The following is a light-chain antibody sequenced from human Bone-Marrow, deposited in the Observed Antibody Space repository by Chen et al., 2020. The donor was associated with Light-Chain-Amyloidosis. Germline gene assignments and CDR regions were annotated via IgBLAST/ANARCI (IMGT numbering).Light chain of an antibody. Sequence: SSVLTQPPSVSVAPGQTASITCGGDNIGSKSVQWYQLKPGQAPVLVIYHDHDRPSGIPERFSGSNSGNTATLTGGGVEAGDEAEYYCQVFFNDNYSPVWVFGTGTQVTVL. CDR1: NIGSKS. CDR2: HDH. J-gene: IGLJ1*01. V-gene: IGLV3-21*02. CDR3: QVFFNDNYSPVWV.